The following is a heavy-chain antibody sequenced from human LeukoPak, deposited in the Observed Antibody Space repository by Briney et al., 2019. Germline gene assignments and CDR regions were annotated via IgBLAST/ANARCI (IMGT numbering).Heavy chain of an antibody. CDR2: ISSSGSTK. CDR1: GFTFSRYE. CDR3: ASLRPRQQLVVDS. Sequence: GGSLRLSCEASGFTFSRYEMNWVRQAPGKGLEWVSYISSSGSTKYYADSVKGRFTISRDNAMHSLYLQMNSLRVEDTAVYYCASLRPRQQLVVDSWGQGTLVAVSS. D-gene: IGHD6-13*01. J-gene: IGHJ4*02. V-gene: IGHV3-48*03.